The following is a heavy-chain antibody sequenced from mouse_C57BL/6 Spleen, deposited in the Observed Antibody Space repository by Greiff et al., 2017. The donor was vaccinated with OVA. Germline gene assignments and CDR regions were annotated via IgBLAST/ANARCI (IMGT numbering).Heavy chain of an antibody. J-gene: IGHJ4*01. CDR1: GYTFTDYE. Sequence: QVQLQQSGAELVRPGASVTLSCKASGYTFTDYEMHWVKQTPVHGLEWIGAIDPETGGTAYNQKFKGKAILTADKSSSTAYMELRSLTSEDSAVYYCTRFYNYETAIDYWGQGTSVTVSS. D-gene: IGHD1-3*01. CDR2: IDPETGGT. V-gene: IGHV1-15*01. CDR3: TRFYNYETAIDY.